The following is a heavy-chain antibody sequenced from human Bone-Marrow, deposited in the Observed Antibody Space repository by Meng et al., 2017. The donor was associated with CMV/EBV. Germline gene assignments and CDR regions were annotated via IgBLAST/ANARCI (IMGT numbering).Heavy chain of an antibody. D-gene: IGHD3-9*01. CDR2: INPNSGGT. CDR3: ARVRRVRYFDLDYYYGMDV. J-gene: IGHJ6*02. V-gene: IGHV1-2*02. Sequence: ASVKVSCKASGYTFTGYYMHWVRQAPGQGLEWMGWINPNSGGTNYAQKFQGRVTMTRDTSISTAYMELSSLRSEDTAVYYCARVRRVRYFDLDYYYGMDVWGQGTTVTVSS. CDR1: GYTFTGYY.